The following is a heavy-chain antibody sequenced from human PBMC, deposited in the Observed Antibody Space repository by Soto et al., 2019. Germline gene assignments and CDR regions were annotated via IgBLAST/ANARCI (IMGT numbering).Heavy chain of an antibody. CDR2: ISGSGGST. D-gene: IGHD3-10*01. J-gene: IGHJ4*02. V-gene: IGHV3-23*01. CDR3: AKDPNGSGSYYSRNYFDY. CDR1: GFTFSSYA. Sequence: GGSLRLSCAASGFTFSSYAMSWVRQAPGKGLEWVSAISGSGGSTYYADYVKGRFTISRDNSKSTLYLQMNSLRAEDTAVYYCAKDPNGSGSYYSRNYFDYWGQGT.